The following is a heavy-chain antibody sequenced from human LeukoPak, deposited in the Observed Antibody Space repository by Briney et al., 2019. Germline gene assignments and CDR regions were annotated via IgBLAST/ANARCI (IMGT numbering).Heavy chain of an antibody. CDR2: LYPSDSDT. CDR1: GYSFTSYW. Sequence: GESLKISCKGSGYSFTSYWIAWVRQMPGKGLEWMGILYPSDSDTRYNPSFQGQVTISADKSISTAYLQWSSLKASDTAMYYCASRVTGDDAFDIWGQGTMVTVSS. CDR3: ASRVTGDDAFDI. D-gene: IGHD2-21*02. V-gene: IGHV5-51*01. J-gene: IGHJ3*02.